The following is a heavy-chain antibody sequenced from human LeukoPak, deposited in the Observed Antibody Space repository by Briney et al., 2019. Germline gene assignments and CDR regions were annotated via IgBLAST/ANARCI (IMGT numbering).Heavy chain of an antibody. D-gene: IGHD2-21*02. CDR2: ISSSGSTI. V-gene: IGHV3-48*03. Sequence: GGSLRLSCAASGFTFSSYEMNWVRQAPGKGLEWVPYISSSGSTIYYADSVKGRFTISRDNAKNSLYLQMNSLRAEDTAVYYCARTSGDWAPFDYWGQGTLVTVSS. CDR3: ARTSGDWAPFDY. J-gene: IGHJ4*02. CDR1: GFTFSSYE.